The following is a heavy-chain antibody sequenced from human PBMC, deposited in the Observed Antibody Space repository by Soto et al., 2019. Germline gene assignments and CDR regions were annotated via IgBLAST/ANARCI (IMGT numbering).Heavy chain of an antibody. CDR3: ARDRRGWYDF. CDR1: GYPFTSNH. Sequence: GSVKVCCKPSGYPFTSNHLSLVRRAPGQGLEWMGWISPHNGNAKYAQKFQDRVTMTADTAASTVYMELRSLRSDDSAVFYCARDRRGWYDFWGQGTMVTFSS. J-gene: IGHJ4*02. V-gene: IGHV1-18*01. CDR2: ISPHNGNA. D-gene: IGHD6-19*01.